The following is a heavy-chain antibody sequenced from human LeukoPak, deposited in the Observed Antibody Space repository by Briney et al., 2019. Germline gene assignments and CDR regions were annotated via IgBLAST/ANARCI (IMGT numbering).Heavy chain of an antibody. CDR3: ARRRSDDELVGYY. J-gene: IGHJ4*02. D-gene: IGHD2-15*01. CDR2: IDYSGNT. V-gene: IGHV4-34*01. CDR1: GGSFSGYY. Sequence: SETLSLTCAVYGGSFSGYYWSWIRQPPGKGLEWIGSIDYSGNTNYNPSLKSRVTISVDWSKNQFSLKLNSVTAADTAVYYCARRRSDDELVGYYWGQGTLVTVSS.